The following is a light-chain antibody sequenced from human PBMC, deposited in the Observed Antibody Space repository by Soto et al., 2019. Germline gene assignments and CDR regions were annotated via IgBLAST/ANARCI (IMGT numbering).Light chain of an antibody. Sequence: DIQMTQSPSSLSTSVGDRVTSTCQARQDIRNFLNWYQQKPGTEPQLLIYDASNLETGVPSRFIGSGYGTDFTFPISSLLPDDIAAHYCQQYDNLPPFTYGPGNKVDIK. J-gene: IGKJ3*01. CDR1: QDIRNF. V-gene: IGKV1-33*01. CDR3: QQYDNLPPFT. CDR2: DAS.